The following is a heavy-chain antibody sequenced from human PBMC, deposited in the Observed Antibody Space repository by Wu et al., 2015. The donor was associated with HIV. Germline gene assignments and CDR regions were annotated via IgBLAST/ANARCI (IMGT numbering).Heavy chain of an antibody. CDR3: ARDWGYFGGATSNYYYGMDV. Sequence: QVQLQESGPGLVKPSETLSLTCTVSGGSISSYYWSWIRQPAGKGLEWIGRIYTSGSTNYNPSLKSRVTMSVDTSKNQFSLKLSSVTAADTAVYYCARDWGYFGGATSNYYYGMDVWGQGTTVTVSS. D-gene: IGHD1-26*01. CDR2: IYTSGST. J-gene: IGHJ6*02. CDR1: GGSISSYY. V-gene: IGHV4-4*07.